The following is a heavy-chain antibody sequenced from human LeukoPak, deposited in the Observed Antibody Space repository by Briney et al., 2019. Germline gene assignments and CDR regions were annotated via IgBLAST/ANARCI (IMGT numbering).Heavy chain of an antibody. CDR1: GYTFTGYY. CDR3: ASVYKHGMDV. J-gene: IGHJ6*02. V-gene: IGHV1-2*04. CDR2: INPNSGGT. D-gene: IGHD5-24*01. Sequence: GASVTVSCTASGYTFTGYYMHWVRQAPGQGLEWMGWINPNSGGTNYAQKFQGWVTMTRDTSASTVYMELSSLRSEDTAVYYCASVYKHGMDVWGQGTTVTVSS.